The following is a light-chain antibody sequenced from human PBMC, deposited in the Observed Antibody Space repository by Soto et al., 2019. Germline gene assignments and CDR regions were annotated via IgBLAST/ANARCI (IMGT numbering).Light chain of an antibody. J-gene: IGKJ1*01. Sequence: DIQMTQSPSTLSGSVGDRVTITCRASQTISSWLAWYHQKPGKAPKLLIYDASNLESGVPSRFSGSGSGTEFTLTISSLQPEDFGIYYCQQYENYWTFGQGTKVEIK. CDR2: DAS. CDR1: QTISSW. CDR3: QQYENYWT. V-gene: IGKV1-5*01.